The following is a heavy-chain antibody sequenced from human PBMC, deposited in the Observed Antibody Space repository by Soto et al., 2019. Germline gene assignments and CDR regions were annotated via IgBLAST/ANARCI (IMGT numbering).Heavy chain of an antibody. Sequence: PGGSLRLSCAASGATVSSNYMNWVRQAPGKGLEWVSVMYGGGSTYYADSVKGRFTISRDDFKNTLYLQMNGLRAEDTAVYYCARGEADHYFDYWGRGTLVTVSS. CDR3: ARGEADHYFDY. D-gene: IGHD6-19*01. CDR1: GATVSSNY. V-gene: IGHV3-53*01. J-gene: IGHJ4*02. CDR2: MYGGGST.